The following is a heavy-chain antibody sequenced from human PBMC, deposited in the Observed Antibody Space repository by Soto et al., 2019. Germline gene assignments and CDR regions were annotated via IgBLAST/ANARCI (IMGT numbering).Heavy chain of an antibody. Sequence: QVQLVQSGAEVKKPGSSVKVSCKASGGTFSSYAISLVRQAPGQGLEWMGGIIPIFGTANYAQKFQGRVTITADESTSTAYMELSSLRSEDTAVYYCARSALDITIFGVVTAFDYWGQGTLVTVSS. D-gene: IGHD3-3*01. CDR1: GGTFSSYA. J-gene: IGHJ4*02. CDR2: IIPIFGTA. CDR3: ARSALDITIFGVVTAFDY. V-gene: IGHV1-69*01.